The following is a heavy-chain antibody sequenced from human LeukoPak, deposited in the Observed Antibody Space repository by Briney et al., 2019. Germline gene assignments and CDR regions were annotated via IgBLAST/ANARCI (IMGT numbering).Heavy chain of an antibody. CDR1: GYTFASYY. V-gene: IGHV1-46*01. CDR3: ARELGKNYFDY. CDR2: INPRGGST. Sequence: ASVKVSCKASGYTFASYYMHWVRQAPGQGLEWMGIINPRGGSTSNAQKFQGRLTMTRDTSTSTVYMELSSLRSEDTAVYYCARELGKNYFDYWGQGTLVTVSS. J-gene: IGHJ4*02.